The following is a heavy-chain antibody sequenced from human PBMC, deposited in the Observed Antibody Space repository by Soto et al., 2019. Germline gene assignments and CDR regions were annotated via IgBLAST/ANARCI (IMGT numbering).Heavy chain of an antibody. CDR2: ISAYNGNT. Sequence: ASVKVSYKASGYTFTSYGISWVRQAPGQGLEWMGWISAYNGNTNYAQKLQGRVTMTTDTSTSTAYMELRSLRSDDTAVYYCARGLSPRAYDYGGAYYYYGMDVLGQGTTVTVSS. V-gene: IGHV1-18*01. J-gene: IGHJ6*02. CDR1: GYTFTSYG. D-gene: IGHD4-17*01. CDR3: ARGLSPRAYDYGGAYYYYGMDV.